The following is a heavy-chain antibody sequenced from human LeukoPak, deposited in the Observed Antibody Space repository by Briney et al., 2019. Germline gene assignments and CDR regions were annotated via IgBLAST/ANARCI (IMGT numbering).Heavy chain of an antibody. CDR3: ARSGYTTIWPPEFDY. CDR2: ITSRGTTL. D-gene: IGHD6-13*01. J-gene: IGHJ4*02. V-gene: IGHV3-48*03. Sequence: GGSLRLSCAVSGFNFSSYEISWVRQAPGKGPEWLSYITSRGTTLYYADSVKGRFTISRDNAKNSSHLQMNSLRVEDTAVYYCARSGYTTIWPPEFDYWGQGTLVTVSS. CDR1: GFNFSSYE.